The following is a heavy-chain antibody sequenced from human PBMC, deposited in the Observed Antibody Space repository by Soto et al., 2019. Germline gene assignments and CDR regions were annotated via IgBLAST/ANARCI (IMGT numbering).Heavy chain of an antibody. CDR2: IYPGDSDT. CDR3: ARSLGIGGNSPPFDY. V-gene: IGHV5-51*01. Sequence: GESLKISCKGSGYSFTSYWIGWVRQMPGKGLEWMGIIYPGDSDTRYSPSFQGQVTISADKSISTAYLQWSSLKASDTAMYYCARSLGIGGNSPPFDYWGQGTLVTVSS. D-gene: IGHD4-4*01. J-gene: IGHJ4*02. CDR1: GYSFTSYW.